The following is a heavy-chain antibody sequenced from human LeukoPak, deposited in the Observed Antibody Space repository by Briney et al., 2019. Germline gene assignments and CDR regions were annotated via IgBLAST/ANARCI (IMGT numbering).Heavy chain of an antibody. Sequence: SETLSLTCTVSSGSISTSNYYWGWVRQPPGRALEWIGNIFYSGSTYYSPSLKSRVTISLDTSRNQFSLKLNSVTAADTAVYYCARTTEGGYSYGYFYYYYMDVWGKGTTVTISS. D-gene: IGHD5-18*01. CDR1: SGSISTSNYY. CDR3: ARTTEGGYSYGYFYYYYMDV. V-gene: IGHV4-39*07. CDR2: IFYSGST. J-gene: IGHJ6*03.